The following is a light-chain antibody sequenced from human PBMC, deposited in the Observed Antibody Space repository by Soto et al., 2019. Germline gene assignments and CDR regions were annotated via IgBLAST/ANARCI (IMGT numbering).Light chain of an antibody. V-gene: IGLV1-40*01. CDR3: QSYDNTLKGCV. CDR2: GNT. Sequence: QAVVTQPPSVSGAPGQRVIISCTGGSSNIGADYEVHWYQHLPGTAPKLLIYGNTNRPSGVPARFSGSKSGSSASLAITGLQAEDEAEYYCQSYDNTLKGCVFGTGTKLTVL. CDR1: SSNIGADYE. J-gene: IGLJ1*01.